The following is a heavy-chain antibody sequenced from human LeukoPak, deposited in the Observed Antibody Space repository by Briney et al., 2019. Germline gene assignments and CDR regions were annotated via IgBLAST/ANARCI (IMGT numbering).Heavy chain of an antibody. D-gene: IGHD2-21*02. V-gene: IGHV3-21*01. CDR1: GFTFSNYN. J-gene: IGHJ4*02. Sequence: PGGSLRLSCAASGFTFSNYNMNWVRQAPGKGLEWVSSITSSSTYIYYADSVKGRFTISRDNAKNSLYLQMNSLRAEDTAVYYCARVVVVTGQDYWGQGTLVTVSS. CDR2: ITSSSTYI. CDR3: ARVVVVTGQDY.